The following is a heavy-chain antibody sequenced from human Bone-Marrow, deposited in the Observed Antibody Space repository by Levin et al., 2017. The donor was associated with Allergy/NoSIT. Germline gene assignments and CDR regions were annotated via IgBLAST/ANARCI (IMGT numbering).Heavy chain of an antibody. V-gene: IGHV3-15*04. J-gene: IGHJ4*02. Sequence: SLPLSFSSSCFPFRHAWLSWVRQAPGKGLEYIGRIESKTYGGTTNYAAPVNGRFTLSRDDSKSMVYLQMNSLKTEDTGVYYCADLGSGYPRDWGQGTLVTVSS. CDR2: IESKTYGGTT. CDR1: CFPFRHAW. CDR3: ADLGSGYPRD. D-gene: IGHD6-25*01.